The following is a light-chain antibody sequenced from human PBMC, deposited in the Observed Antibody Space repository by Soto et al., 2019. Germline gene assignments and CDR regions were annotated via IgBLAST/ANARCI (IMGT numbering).Light chain of an antibody. CDR3: SSYTNSSTRV. J-gene: IGLJ1*01. CDR2: EVT. V-gene: IGLV2-14*01. Sequence: QSALTQPASVSGSPGQSIAISCSGSSSDLGIYNYVSWYQQHPGKVPKLIIFEVTNRPSGVSNRFSGSKSGNTASLTISGLQAEDEADYYCSSYTNSSTRVFGNGTKVTVL. CDR1: SSDLGIYNY.